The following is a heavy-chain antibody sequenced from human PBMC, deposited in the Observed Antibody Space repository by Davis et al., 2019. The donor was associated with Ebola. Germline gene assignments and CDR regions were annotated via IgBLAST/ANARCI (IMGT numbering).Heavy chain of an antibody. CDR1: GFTFRSYG. Sequence: GESLKISCAASGFTFRSYGMHWVRQAPGKGLEWVAVISHDGSNKYYEDSVKGRFTISRDNSKNTLYLQMNSLRTADTAVYYCASVEYSGSYEGVFDYWGQGTLVTVSS. D-gene: IGHD1-26*01. CDR3: ASVEYSGSYEGVFDY. J-gene: IGHJ4*02. V-gene: IGHV3-30*03. CDR2: ISHDGSNK.